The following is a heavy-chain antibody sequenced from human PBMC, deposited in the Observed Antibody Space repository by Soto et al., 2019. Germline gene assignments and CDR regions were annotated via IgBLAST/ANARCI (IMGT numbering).Heavy chain of an antibody. Sequence: QVQLVESGGGVVQPGRSLRLSCEGSGFTFNKYGMHWVRQAPGKGLEWVAIIWYDGSNDFYADSVKGRFTISKDNSKNKVYLQMDSLRGEDTGIYYCARGGVESWFDPWGQGTLVTVSS. CDR3: ARGGVESWFDP. J-gene: IGHJ5*02. V-gene: IGHV3-33*01. CDR2: IWYDGSND. D-gene: IGHD3-10*01. CDR1: GFTFNKYG.